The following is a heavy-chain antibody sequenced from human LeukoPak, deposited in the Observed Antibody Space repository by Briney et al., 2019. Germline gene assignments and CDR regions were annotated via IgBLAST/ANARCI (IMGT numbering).Heavy chain of an antibody. CDR2: IKSKTDGGTP. Sequence: GGSLRLSCAASGFTFSNAWMSWVRQAPGKGLEWVGRIKSKTDGGTPDYAAPVKGRLTISRDDSKNTLYLQMNSLKTEDTAVYYCTTAGSIMITFGGVTTYDAFDIWGQGTMVTVSS. V-gene: IGHV3-15*01. J-gene: IGHJ3*02. CDR3: TTAGSIMITFGGVTTYDAFDI. D-gene: IGHD3-16*01. CDR1: GFTFSNAW.